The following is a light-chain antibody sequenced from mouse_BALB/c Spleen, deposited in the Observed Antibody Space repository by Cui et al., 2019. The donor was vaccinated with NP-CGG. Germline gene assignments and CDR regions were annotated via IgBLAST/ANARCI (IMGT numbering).Light chain of an antibody. CDR2: GTN. Sequence: QAVVTQESALTTSPGETVTLTCRSCTRAVTTSNYANWFQEKPDHLFTGLIGGTNNRAPGVPARFSGSLIGDKAALTITGAQTEDEAIYFCALWYSNHWVFGGGTKLTVL. J-gene: IGLJ1*01. V-gene: IGLV1*01. CDR3: ALWYSNHWV. CDR1: TRAVTTSNY.